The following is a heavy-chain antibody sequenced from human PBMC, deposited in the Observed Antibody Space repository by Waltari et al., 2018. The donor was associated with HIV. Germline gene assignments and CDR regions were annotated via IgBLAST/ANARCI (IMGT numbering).Heavy chain of an antibody. CDR1: GFTFSRYD. CDR3: ARDQTMTRAFDI. CDR2: LAYDGSNK. J-gene: IGHJ3*02. V-gene: IGHV3-30*01. Sequence: QVQLVESGGGVVQPGRSLRLSCAASGFTFSRYDMHWVRQAPGKGLEWVAVLAYDGSNKYYPDAVKGRFTISRDNSKNTLYLQMNSLRAEDTAVYYCARDQTMTRAFDIWGQGTMVTVPS. D-gene: IGHD3-22*01.